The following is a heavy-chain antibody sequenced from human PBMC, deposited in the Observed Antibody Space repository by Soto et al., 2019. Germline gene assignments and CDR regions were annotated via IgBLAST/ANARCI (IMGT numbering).Heavy chain of an antibody. V-gene: IGHV3-23*01. CDR3: AKMEGMDPWAYSFDY. CDR2: IYGGGNGP. J-gene: IGHJ4*02. CDR1: GFTFSDFA. D-gene: IGHD2-15*01. Sequence: EVQVLESGGGLVQPGGSLRLSCAATGFTFSDFAMSWVRQAPGKGLEWVSRIYGGGNGPHYADSVKGRVTISRDNSKNTLYLQMNCLRAEDTAVYYCAKMEGMDPWAYSFDYWGQGTLVTGSS.